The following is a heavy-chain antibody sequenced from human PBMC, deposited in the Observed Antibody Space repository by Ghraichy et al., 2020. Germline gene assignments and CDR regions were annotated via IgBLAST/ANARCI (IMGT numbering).Heavy chain of an antibody. Sequence: GGSLRLSCAASGLAYSSYWMNWVRQAPGKGLEWVAYIKYDGSAEYYVDSVKGRFAISRDNTKNSLFLQMNSLRAEDTAVYYCARGWGRFDYWGQGTLVTVSS. V-gene: IGHV3-7*01. CDR1: GLAYSSYW. J-gene: IGHJ4*02. CDR2: IKYDGSAE. D-gene: IGHD2-21*02. CDR3: ARGWGRFDY.